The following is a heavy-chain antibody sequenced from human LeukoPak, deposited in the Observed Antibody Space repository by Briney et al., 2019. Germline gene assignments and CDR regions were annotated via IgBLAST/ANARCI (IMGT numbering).Heavy chain of an antibody. J-gene: IGHJ4*02. V-gene: IGHV3-48*02. CDR2: ISHTSDAI. Sequence: GGPLRLSCAASGFAFSTYGMNWVRQATGKGLEWVSYISHTSDAIYYPYSVKGRFTISRDNAKNSLYLQMNSLRDEDTAVYYCARASPSGYDYWGQGTLVTVSS. D-gene: IGHD3-22*01. CDR3: ARASPSGYDY. CDR1: GFAFSTYG.